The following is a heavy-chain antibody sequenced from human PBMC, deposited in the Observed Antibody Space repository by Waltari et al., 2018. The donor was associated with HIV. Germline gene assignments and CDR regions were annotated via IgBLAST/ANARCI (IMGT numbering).Heavy chain of an antibody. CDR3: ARMPILGYGSYAFDS. CDR1: SESFSGNY. D-gene: IGHD6-13*01. CDR2: VNHSGST. V-gene: IGHV4-34*01. Sequence: QVQLKQWGAGLLKPSETLSLTCAVYSESFSGNYWSGIRQPPGKGLEWIGDVNHSGSTNYNPSLKSRVTISVDTSKNQFSLRLTSVTAADTALYYCARMPILGYGSYAFDSWGQGMLVTVSS. J-gene: IGHJ4*02.